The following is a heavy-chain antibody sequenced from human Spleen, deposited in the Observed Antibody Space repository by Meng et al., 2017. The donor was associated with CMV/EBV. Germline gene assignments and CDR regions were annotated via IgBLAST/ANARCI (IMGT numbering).Heavy chain of an antibody. V-gene: IGHV3-15*01. D-gene: IGHD2-15*01. CDR2: IKTEIDGGTR. CDR3: TTHDCGGGSCVSSKAFDF. Sequence: GGPLRLSCTVSGLTFDNAWMTWVRQAPGTGLEWVGRIKTEIDGGTRDYAAPVKGRCTISRDKSKTTVFLQMNSLKTEDTSVHYCTTHDCGGGSCVSSKAFDFWGQGTKVTVSS. J-gene: IGHJ3*01. CDR1: GLTFDNAW.